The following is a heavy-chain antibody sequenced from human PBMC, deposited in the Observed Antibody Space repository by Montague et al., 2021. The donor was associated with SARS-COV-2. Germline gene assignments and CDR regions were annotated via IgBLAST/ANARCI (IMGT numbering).Heavy chain of an antibody. CDR3: ATRTPWEGPEAEPWYYDRSGYACGPFDI. CDR2: IYYSGGT. CDR1: GGSISSSSYY. J-gene: IGHJ3*02. D-gene: IGHD3-22*01. V-gene: IGHV4-39*07. Sequence: SETLSLTCTVSGGSISSSSYYWGWIRQPPGKGLEWIGSIYYSGGTYYNPPLKIRVTISVDTSKNQFSLKLMSVTAADTAVYYCATRTPWEGPEAEPWYYDRSGYACGPFDIWGQGTMVTVSS.